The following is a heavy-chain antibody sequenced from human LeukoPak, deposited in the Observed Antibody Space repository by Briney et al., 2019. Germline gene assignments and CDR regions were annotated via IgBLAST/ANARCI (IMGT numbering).Heavy chain of an antibody. CDR2: ISDSGGST. Sequence: PGGSLRLSCAASGLTFSNYAMSWVRQAPGKGLEWVSGISDSGGSTYYADSVKGRFIISRDNSKNTLYLQMNSLRAEDTAVYFCAKRGVVIRGLLVIGLHTEAYYFDSWGQGILVTVSS. CDR1: GLTFSNYA. V-gene: IGHV3-23*01. CDR3: AKRGVVIRGLLVIGLHTEAYYFDS. J-gene: IGHJ4*02. D-gene: IGHD3-10*01.